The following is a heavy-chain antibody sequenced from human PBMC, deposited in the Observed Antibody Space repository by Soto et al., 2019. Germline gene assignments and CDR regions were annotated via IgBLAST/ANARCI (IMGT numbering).Heavy chain of an antibody. V-gene: IGHV4-59*01. CDR1: GGSISSYY. J-gene: IGHJ3*02. D-gene: IGHD3-10*01. CDR2: IYYSGST. Sequence: QVQLQESGPGLVKPSETLSLTCTVSGGSISSYYWSWIRQPPGKGLEWIGYIYYSGSTNYNPSLKSRVTISADTSKNQSSLKLSSVTAADTAVYYCARVWGGAFDIWGQGTMVTVSS. CDR3: ARVWGGAFDI.